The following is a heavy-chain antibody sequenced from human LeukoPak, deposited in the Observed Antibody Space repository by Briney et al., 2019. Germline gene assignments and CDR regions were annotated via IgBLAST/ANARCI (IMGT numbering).Heavy chain of an antibody. V-gene: IGHV3-11*01. J-gene: IGHJ4*02. Sequence: GGSLRLSCAASGFTFSDYYMSWIRQAPGKGLEWVSYISSSGNIIYSADSVKGRFTISRDNAKNSLYLQINSLRAEDTAVYYCARATAADTAMIYFDYWGQGALVTVSS. CDR3: ARATAADTAMIYFDY. CDR2: ISSSGNII. D-gene: IGHD5-18*01. CDR1: GFTFSDYY.